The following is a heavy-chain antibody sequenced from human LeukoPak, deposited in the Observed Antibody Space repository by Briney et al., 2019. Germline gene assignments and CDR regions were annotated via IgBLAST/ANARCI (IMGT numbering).Heavy chain of an antibody. CDR2: IRYDGSNK. CDR1: GFTFSSYG. J-gene: IGHJ6*03. CDR3: AREAADYYYSYMDV. D-gene: IGHD6-25*01. Sequence: PGGSLRLSCAASGFTFSSYGMHWVRQAPGKGLEWVTFIRYDGSNKYYTDSVKGRFTISRDNAKNTLYLQMNSLRAEDTAVYYCAREAADYYYSYMDVWGKGTTVTISS. V-gene: IGHV3-30*02.